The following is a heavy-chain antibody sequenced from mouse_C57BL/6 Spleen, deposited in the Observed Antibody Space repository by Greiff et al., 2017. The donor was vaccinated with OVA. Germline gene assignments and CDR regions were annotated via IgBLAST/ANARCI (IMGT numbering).Heavy chain of an antibody. CDR2: IYPGSGST. CDR3: ARSGLTGTYFDY. Sequence: QVQLQQPGAELVKPGASVKMSCKASGYTFTSYWITWVKQRPGRGLEWIGDIYPGSGSTNYNEKFKSKATLTVDTSSSTAYMQLSSLTSEDSAVYYCARSGLTGTYFDYWGQGTTLTVSS. CDR1: GYTFTSYW. D-gene: IGHD4-1*01. V-gene: IGHV1-55*01. J-gene: IGHJ2*01.